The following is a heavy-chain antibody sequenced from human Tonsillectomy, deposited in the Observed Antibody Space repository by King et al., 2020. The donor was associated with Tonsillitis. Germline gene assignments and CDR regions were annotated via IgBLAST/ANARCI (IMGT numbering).Heavy chain of an antibody. CDR3: ARGSIEWGMDV. Sequence: VQLVESGGGLVQPGGSLRLSCAASGFTFSSYDMHWVRQATGKGLEWVSAIGTAGDTYYPGSVKGRFTISRENAKNSLYLQMNSLRAGDTAVYYCARGSIEWGMDVWGQGTTFTVSS. J-gene: IGHJ6*02. CDR1: GFTFSSYD. D-gene: IGHD6-6*01. CDR2: IGTAGDT. V-gene: IGHV3-13*01.